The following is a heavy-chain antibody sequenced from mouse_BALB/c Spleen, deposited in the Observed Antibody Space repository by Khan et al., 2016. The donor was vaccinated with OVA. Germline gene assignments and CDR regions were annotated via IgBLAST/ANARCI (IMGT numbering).Heavy chain of an antibody. D-gene: IGHD1-1*01. CDR1: GYMFSSYW. Sequence: QVQLQQPGAELAKPGASVKMSCKTSGYMFSSYWMNWVKQRPGQGLEWIGYINPSSGYNENNQKFKDKATLTADKSSSTAYMQLSSLTSEDSAVYYCVRSGYGSLAYWGQGTLVTVSA. CDR3: VRSGYGSLAY. J-gene: IGHJ3*01. CDR2: INPSSGYN. V-gene: IGHV1-7*01.